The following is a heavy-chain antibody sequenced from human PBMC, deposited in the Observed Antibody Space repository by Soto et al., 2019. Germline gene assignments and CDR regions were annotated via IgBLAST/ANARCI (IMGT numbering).Heavy chain of an antibody. Sequence: GESLKISCKGSGYSFTNYWIAWVRQMPGKGLEYMGIIYPSDSDTRYSPSFQGQVTISADKSINTAYLQWSSLKASDTAMYYCARHGFYGDYSSNYFDPWGQGXLVTVPS. CDR3: ARHGFYGDYSSNYFDP. CDR1: GYSFTNYW. CDR2: IYPSDSDT. J-gene: IGHJ5*02. D-gene: IGHD4-17*01. V-gene: IGHV5-51*01.